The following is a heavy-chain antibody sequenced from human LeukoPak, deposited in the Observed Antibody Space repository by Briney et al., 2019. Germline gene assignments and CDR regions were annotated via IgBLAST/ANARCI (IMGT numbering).Heavy chain of an antibody. J-gene: IGHJ3*01. CDR3: AKDRSPVVLFDAFDV. CDR2: ISYDGSNK. CDR1: GVIFSRFG. V-gene: IGHV3-30*18. Sequence: PGGTLRLSCAASGVIFSRFGIHWVRQAPGKGLEWVAGISYDGSNKFYADSLMGRFSVSRDNSKSTLILQMNSLRVDDTAVYYCAKDRSPVVLFDAFDVWGQGTMVTVSS. D-gene: IGHD2-2*01.